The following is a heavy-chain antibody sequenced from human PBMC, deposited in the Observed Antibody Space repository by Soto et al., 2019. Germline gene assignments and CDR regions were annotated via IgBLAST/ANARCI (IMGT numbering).Heavy chain of an antibody. V-gene: IGHV4-30-2*01. D-gene: IGHD5-12*01. Sequence: PSETLSLTCAVSGGSISSGGYSWSWIRQPPGKGLEWIGYIYHSGSTYYNPSLKSRVTISVDRSKNQFSLKLSSVTAAETAVYYCASGMEYSGYSGYDYDAFDIWGQGTMVSVS. CDR3: ASGMEYSGYSGYDYDAFDI. CDR2: IYHSGST. J-gene: IGHJ3*02. CDR1: GGSISSGGYS.